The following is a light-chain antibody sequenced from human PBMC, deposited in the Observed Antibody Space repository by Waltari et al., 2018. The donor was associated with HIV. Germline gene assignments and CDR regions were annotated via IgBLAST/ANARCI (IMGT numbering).Light chain of an antibody. CDR2: EVG. Sequence: QSALTQPPSVSGSPGQPVTISCTGTSSDVGSYSRVSWYQQPPGTAPKLMIYEVGNRPSGVPHRFSGSKSGNTASLTISGLQAEDEADYYCSSYTSSSTLVFGGGTKLTVL. J-gene: IGLJ2*01. CDR3: SSYTSSSTLV. V-gene: IGLV2-18*02. CDR1: SSDVGSYSR.